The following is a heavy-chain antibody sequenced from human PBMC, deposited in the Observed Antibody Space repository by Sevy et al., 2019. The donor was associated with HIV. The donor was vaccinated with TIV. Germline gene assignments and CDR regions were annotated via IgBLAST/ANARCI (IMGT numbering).Heavy chain of an antibody. V-gene: IGHV5-51*01. D-gene: IGHD6-6*01. CDR1: GYSFTSYW. Sequence: GASLKISCKGSGYSFTSYWIGWVRQMPGKGLEWMGIIYPGDSDTRYSPSFQGQVTISADRSISTAYLQWSSLKASDTAMYYCASSYSSSSPQYYYYGMDVWGQGTTVTVSS. CDR2: IYPGDSDT. J-gene: IGHJ6*02. CDR3: ASSYSSSSPQYYYYGMDV.